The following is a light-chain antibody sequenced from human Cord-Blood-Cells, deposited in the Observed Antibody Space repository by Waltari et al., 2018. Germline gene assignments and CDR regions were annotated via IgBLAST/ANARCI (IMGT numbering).Light chain of an antibody. J-gene: IGLJ2*01. CDR1: SSDVGGYNY. CDR3: SSYTSSSTLVV. V-gene: IGLV2-14*01. Sequence: QSALTQPASVSGSPGQSLTISCTGTSSDVGGYNYLSWYHQHPGKAPKLMIYEVSNRPSGVSNRFSGSKSGNTASLTISGLQAEDEADYYCSSYTSSSTLVVFGGGTKLTVL. CDR2: EVS.